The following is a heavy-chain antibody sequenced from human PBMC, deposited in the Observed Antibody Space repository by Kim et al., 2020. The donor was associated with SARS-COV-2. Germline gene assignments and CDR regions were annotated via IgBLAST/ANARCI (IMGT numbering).Heavy chain of an antibody. Sequence: SETLSLTCAVSGGSISSSNWWSWVRQPPGKGLEWIGEIYHSGSTNYNPSLKSRVTISVDKSKNQFSLKLSSVTAADTAVYYCAVGVLRYFDWLSYWGQGTLVTVSS. J-gene: IGHJ4*02. D-gene: IGHD3-9*01. CDR2: IYHSGST. CDR1: GGSISSSNW. V-gene: IGHV4-4*02. CDR3: AVGVLRYFDWLSY.